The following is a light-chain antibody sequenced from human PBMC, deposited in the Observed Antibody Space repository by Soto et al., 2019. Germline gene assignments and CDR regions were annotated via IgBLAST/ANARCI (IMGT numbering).Light chain of an antibody. CDR3: QQYGTSPFT. CDR2: SAS. V-gene: IGKV3-20*01. J-gene: IGKJ2*01. CDR1: QSVRSNY. Sequence: EIVLTQSPGTLSLSPGDRASLSCRASQSVRSNYIAWYQQKPGQSPRLLIYSASSRATGSPDRFSGSGSGTDFTLTVSRLEPEDFAVYYCQQYGTSPFTFGQGTKLEIK.